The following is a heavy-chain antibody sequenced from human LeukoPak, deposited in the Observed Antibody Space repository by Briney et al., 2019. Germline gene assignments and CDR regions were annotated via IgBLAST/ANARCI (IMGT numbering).Heavy chain of an antibody. CDR3: ARAYRSSHDAFDI. J-gene: IGHJ3*02. CDR2: TYDRSKWYN. CDR1: GDSVSSNSAA. V-gene: IGHV6-1*01. D-gene: IGHD6-13*01. Sequence: SQTLSLTCAISGDSVSSNSAAWNWIRQSPSRGLEWLGRTYDRSKWYNDYAVSVKSRITINPGTSKNQFSLQLNSVTAEDTAVYYCARAYRSSHDAFDIWGQGTMVTVSS.